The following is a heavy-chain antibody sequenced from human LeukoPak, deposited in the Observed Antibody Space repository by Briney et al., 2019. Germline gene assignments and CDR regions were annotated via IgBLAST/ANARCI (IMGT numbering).Heavy chain of an antibody. V-gene: IGHV3-74*01. D-gene: IGHD6-6*01. CDR3: AKDNSRHSSSSESDY. CDR1: GFTFSSYW. J-gene: IGHJ4*02. CDR2: INTDGSST. Sequence: GGSLRLSCAASGFTFSSYWMHWVRQAPGKGLVWVSRINTDGSSTNYADSVKGRFTISRDNSKNTLYLQMNSLRAEDTAIYYCAKDNSRHSSSSESDYWGQGTLVTVSS.